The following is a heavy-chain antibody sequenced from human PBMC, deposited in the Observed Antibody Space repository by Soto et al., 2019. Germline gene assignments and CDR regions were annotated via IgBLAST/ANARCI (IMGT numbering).Heavy chain of an antibody. CDR1: GDSISRYY. Sequence: QVQLQESGPGLVKPSETLSLTCTVSGDSISRYYWSWIRLSPGQGLEWIGYIYYSGETNYNPSVKRRVTISVDRTKNEYSLQLSSVTAADTAGCYCARDQGGEFLKGSGMDVWGQGTTVTVSS. CDR3: ARDQGGEFLKGSGMDV. J-gene: IGHJ6*02. V-gene: IGHV4-59*01. CDR2: IYYSGET. D-gene: IGHD3-10*01.